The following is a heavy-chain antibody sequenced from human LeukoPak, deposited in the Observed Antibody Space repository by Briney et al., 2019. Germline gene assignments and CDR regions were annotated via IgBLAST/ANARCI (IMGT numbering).Heavy chain of an antibody. V-gene: IGHV3-53*01. D-gene: IGHD3-22*01. CDR2: LYNAGST. Sequence: GGSLRLSCAASEFTFSSYSMNWVRQAPGKGLEWVSVLYNAGSTYYADSVKGRFTISRDNSKNTLYLQMYSLRAEDTAVYYCASPKGLFDYFDYWGQGILVTVYS. J-gene: IGHJ4*02. CDR3: ASPKGLFDYFDY. CDR1: EFTFSSYS.